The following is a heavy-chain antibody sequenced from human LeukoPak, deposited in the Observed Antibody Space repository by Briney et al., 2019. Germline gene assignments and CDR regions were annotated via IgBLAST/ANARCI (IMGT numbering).Heavy chain of an antibody. Sequence: GASVKVSCKASGYTITNNYMHWVRQAPGQGLEWMGVINPSGTGTSYAQKFQGRITMSRDTSTSTVYMELSSLRSEDTAVYYCARDSDIVVVPAATPIGYWGQGTLVTVSS. CDR2: INPSGTGT. CDR1: GYTITNNY. V-gene: IGHV1-46*01. J-gene: IGHJ4*02. CDR3: ARDSDIVVVPAATPIGY. D-gene: IGHD2-2*01.